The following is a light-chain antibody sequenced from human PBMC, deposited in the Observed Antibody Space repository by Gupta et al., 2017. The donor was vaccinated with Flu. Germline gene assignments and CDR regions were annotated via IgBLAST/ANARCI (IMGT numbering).Light chain of an antibody. CDR1: QSDGSSY. Sequence: IVLPPSPGTLSLSPGERATLSCRASQSDGSSYVAWYQQKPGQAPRLLIYGASSRATGIADRFSGSGSGTDFTLTISRLEPEDFAVYYCQNYRSSSTFGGGTKVEIK. V-gene: IGKV3-20*01. CDR3: QNYRSSST. J-gene: IGKJ4*01. CDR2: GAS.